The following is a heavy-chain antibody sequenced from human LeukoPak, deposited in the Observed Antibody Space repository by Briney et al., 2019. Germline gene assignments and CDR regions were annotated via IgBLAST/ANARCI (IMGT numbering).Heavy chain of an antibody. J-gene: IGHJ4*02. CDR1: GGSISSGSYY. CDR2: IYTSGST. D-gene: IGHD3-10*01. CDR3: ARGAPGFDY. V-gene: IGHV4-61*02. Sequence: SETLSLTCTVSGGSISSGSYYWSWIRQPAGKGLEWIGRIYTSGSTNYNPSLKSRVTISVDTSKNQFSLKLSSVTAADTAVYYCARGAPGFDYWGQGTLVTVSS.